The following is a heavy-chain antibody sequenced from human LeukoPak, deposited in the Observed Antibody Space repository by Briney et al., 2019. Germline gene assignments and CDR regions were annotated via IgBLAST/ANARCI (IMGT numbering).Heavy chain of an antibody. CDR3: ARRLSSGWYYFDY. D-gene: IGHD6-19*01. J-gene: IGHJ4*02. CDR1: GYSFTSYW. V-gene: IGHV5-51*01. CDR2: IYPGDSDT. Sequence: GESLKISFKGSGYSFTSYWIGWVRQKPGKGLEWMGIIYPGDSDTRYSPSFQGHVTISADKSISTAYLQWSSLKASDTAMYYCARRLSSGWYYFDYWGQGTLVTVSS.